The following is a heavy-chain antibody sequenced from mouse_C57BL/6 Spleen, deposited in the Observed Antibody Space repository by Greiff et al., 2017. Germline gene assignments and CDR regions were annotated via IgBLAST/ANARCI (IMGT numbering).Heavy chain of an antibody. J-gene: IGHJ2*01. CDR2: ISDGGSYT. CDR1: GFTFSSYA. V-gene: IGHV5-4*01. D-gene: IGHD4-1*01. Sequence: EVQGVESGGGLVKPGGSLKLSCAASGFTFSSYAMSWVRQTPDKRLEWVATISDGGSYTYYPDNVKGRFTISRDNAKNNMYLQMSHLKSEDTAMYYCARSLGRDYFDYWGQGTTLTVSS. CDR3: ARSLGRDYFDY.